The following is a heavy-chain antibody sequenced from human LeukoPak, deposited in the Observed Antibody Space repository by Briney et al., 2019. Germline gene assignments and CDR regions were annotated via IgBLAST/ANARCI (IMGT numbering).Heavy chain of an antibody. CDR1: GFIFSSHW. D-gene: IGHD5-24*01. CDR2: IKEDGSEK. Sequence: PGGSLRLSCAASGFIFSSHWMTWVRQAPGKGLEWVASIKEDGSEKSYMDSVKGRFTISRDNAKNSLYLQMNSLRAGDTAVYYYARSYDGYVRPFDYWGQGALVTVSS. J-gene: IGHJ4*02. CDR3: ARSYDGYVRPFDY. V-gene: IGHV3-7*01.